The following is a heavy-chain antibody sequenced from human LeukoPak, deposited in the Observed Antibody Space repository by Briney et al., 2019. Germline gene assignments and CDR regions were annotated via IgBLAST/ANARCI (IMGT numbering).Heavy chain of an antibody. CDR3: ARDGIPYGSGSYLSH. CDR1: GFTFSSCA. V-gene: IGHV3-30*01. J-gene: IGHJ4*02. CDR2: ISYDGNSK. Sequence: GGSLRLSCAASGFTFSSCAMHWVRRAPGKGLEWVAIISYDGNSKYYVDSVKGRFTISRDNSKNTLSLQMNSLTAEDTAVYYCARDGIPYGSGSYLSHWGQGTLVTVSS. D-gene: IGHD3-10*01.